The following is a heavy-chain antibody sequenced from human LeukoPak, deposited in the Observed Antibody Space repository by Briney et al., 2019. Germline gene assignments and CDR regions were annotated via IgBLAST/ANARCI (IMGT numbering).Heavy chain of an antibody. J-gene: IGHJ3*02. V-gene: IGHV4-4*07. CDR2: IYTSGST. Sequence: PSETLSLTCTVSGGSISSYYWSWIRQPAGKGLEWIGRIYTSGSTNYNPSLKSRVTMSVDTSKNKFSLKLSSVTAADTAVYYCARDLMKYVCGGYRYTPPHAFDIWGQGTMVTVSS. D-gene: IGHD3-16*02. CDR1: GGSISSYY. CDR3: ARDLMKYVCGGYRYTPPHAFDI.